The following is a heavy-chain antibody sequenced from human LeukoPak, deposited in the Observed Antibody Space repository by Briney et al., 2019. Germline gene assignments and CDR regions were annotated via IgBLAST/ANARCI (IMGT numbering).Heavy chain of an antibody. CDR3: ARLSGGVYRRVDY. D-gene: IGHD3-16*01. V-gene: IGHV3-64*01. J-gene: IGHJ4*02. Sequence: GGSLRLSCAASGFTFSSYAMHWVRQAPGKGLEYVSAISSNGGSTYYANSVKGRFTISRDNSKNTLYLQMGSLRAEDMAVYYCARLSGGVYRRVDYWGQGTLVTVSS. CDR1: GFTFSSYA. CDR2: ISSNGGST.